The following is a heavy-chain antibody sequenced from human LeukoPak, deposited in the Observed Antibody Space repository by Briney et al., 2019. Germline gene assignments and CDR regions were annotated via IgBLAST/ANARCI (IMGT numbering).Heavy chain of an antibody. D-gene: IGHD5-24*01. V-gene: IGHV3-53*01. CDR1: EFTVSRNY. J-gene: IGHJ4*02. Sequence: GGSLRLSCTASEFTVSRNYMLCVRQAPAKGLEWVSLIFSNGDTHYADSVKGRFTISRDTSKNTVSLQMNSLRVEDTAMYYCTRDQMNYWGQGTLVTVSS. CDR2: IFSNGDT. CDR3: TRDQMNY.